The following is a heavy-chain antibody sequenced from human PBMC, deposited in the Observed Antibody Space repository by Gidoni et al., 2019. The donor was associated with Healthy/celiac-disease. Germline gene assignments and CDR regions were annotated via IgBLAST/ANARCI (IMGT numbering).Heavy chain of an antibody. D-gene: IGHD4-4*01. CDR1: GYSITRYG. V-gene: IGHV1-18*01. CDR2: ISAYTGNT. Sequence: QVQLVQSGAEVKKPGASVKVSCKASGYSITRYGISWVRQAPGQGLEWMGWISAYTGNTNDAQKLQGRVTMTTDTSTSTAYMELRTLRSDHTAVYYCARVATTVYYYYGMDVCGKGTTVTVSS. J-gene: IGHJ6*04. CDR3: ARVATTVYYYYGMDV.